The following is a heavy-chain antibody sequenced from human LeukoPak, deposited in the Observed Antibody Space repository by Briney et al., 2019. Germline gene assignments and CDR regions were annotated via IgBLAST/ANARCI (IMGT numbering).Heavy chain of an antibody. CDR2: IIPNSGGT. Sequence: ASVKVSCKTSGYTFAGYYIHWVRQTPGQGLEWMGWIIPNSGGTNYAQKFQGRVTLTRDTSISTAYMDLSSLTSDDTAVYYCARVDYYDSSHYYRFWGQGTLVTVSS. J-gene: IGHJ4*02. V-gene: IGHV1-2*02. CDR3: ARVDYYDSSHYYRF. CDR1: GYTFAGYY. D-gene: IGHD3-22*01.